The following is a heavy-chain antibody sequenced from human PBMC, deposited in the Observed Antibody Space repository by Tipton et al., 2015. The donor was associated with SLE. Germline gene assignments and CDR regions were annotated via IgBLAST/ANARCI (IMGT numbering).Heavy chain of an antibody. V-gene: IGHV4-34*01. J-gene: IGHJ4*02. CDR2: INHSGST. CDR1: GGSLIGYY. CDR3: ASPVVDY. Sequence: TLSLTCAVYGGSLIGYYWTWIRQTPGQGLEWIGEINHSGSTDYNPSLSGRVTISVDTSKNQFSLKLSSVTAADTAVYYCASPVVDYWGQGTLVTVSS. D-gene: IGHD2-15*01.